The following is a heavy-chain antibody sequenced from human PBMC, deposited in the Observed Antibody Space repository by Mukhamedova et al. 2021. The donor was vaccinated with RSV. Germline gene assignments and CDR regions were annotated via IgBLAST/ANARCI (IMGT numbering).Heavy chain of an antibody. CDR3: VRGAALNSGTYREVF. Sequence: GSTTNYADSVKGRFSISRDNTKSTVFLEMNSLRVEDTAIYYCVRGAALNSGTYREVFWGQGTLLTVSS. CDR2: GSTT. J-gene: IGHJ4*02. D-gene: IGHD1-26*01. V-gene: IGHV3-74*01.